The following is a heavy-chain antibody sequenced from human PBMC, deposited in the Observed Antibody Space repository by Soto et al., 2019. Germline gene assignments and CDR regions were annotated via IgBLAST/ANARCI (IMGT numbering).Heavy chain of an antibody. J-gene: IGHJ4*02. D-gene: IGHD2-15*01. Sequence: QVQLVQSGAEVKKPGSSVKVSCKVSGGTFSHYTITWVRQAPGQGLEWMGRIIPLAEITDYTQKFQGRVTIHADISTSTAYMELNGLRSEDTAVYYCGREGYCSGGSCFRSFQYWGQGSMVTVSS. V-gene: IGHV1-69*08. CDR2: IIPLAEIT. CDR1: GGTFSHYT. CDR3: GREGYCSGGSCFRSFQY.